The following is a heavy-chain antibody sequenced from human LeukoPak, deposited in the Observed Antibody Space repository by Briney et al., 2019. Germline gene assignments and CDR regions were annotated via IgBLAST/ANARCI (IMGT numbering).Heavy chain of an antibody. V-gene: IGHV1-18*01. CDR2: ISGYNGYT. Sequence: ASVKVSCKTSGYTFTSYGLSWVRQAPGQGLEWMGWISGYNGYTHYARKLQGRVTMTIDTSTNTAYMELKSLRSDDTAVYYCARAGHRRYYYDNGYDYWGQGTLVTVSS. CDR3: ARAGHRRYYYDNGYDY. CDR1: GYTFTSYG. J-gene: IGHJ4*02. D-gene: IGHD3-22*01.